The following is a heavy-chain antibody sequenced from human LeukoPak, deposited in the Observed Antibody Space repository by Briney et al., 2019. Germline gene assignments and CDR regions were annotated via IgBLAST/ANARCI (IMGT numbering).Heavy chain of an antibody. CDR3: VRIFGYYQEAMDV. CDR2: IFYSGST. CDR1: GGSISSYY. V-gene: IGHV4-59*12. J-gene: IGHJ6*02. Sequence: PSETLSLTCTVSGGSISSYYWSWIRQPPGKGLEWIGYIFYSGSTSYNPSLKSRVTISVDTSKSQFSLKLTSVTASDTAVYYCVRIFGYYQEAMDVWGPGITVTVSS. D-gene: IGHD3-3*01.